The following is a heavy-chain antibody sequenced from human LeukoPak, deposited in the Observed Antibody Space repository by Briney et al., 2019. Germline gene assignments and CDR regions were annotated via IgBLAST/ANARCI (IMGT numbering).Heavy chain of an antibody. CDR1: GFTFSSYN. CDR2: ISSSSSYI. V-gene: IGHV3-21*04. CDR3: AKDPERYYYYDSSGPYGY. D-gene: IGHD3-22*01. J-gene: IGHJ4*02. Sequence: EGSLRLSCVASGFTFSSYNMNWVRQAPGKGLEWVSSISSSSSYIYYADSVKGRFTISRDNSKNTLYLQMNSLRAEDTAVYYCAKDPERYYYYDSSGPYGYWGQGTLVTVSS.